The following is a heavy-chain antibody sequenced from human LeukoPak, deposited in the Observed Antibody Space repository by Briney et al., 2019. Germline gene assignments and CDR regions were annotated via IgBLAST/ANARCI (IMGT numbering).Heavy chain of an antibody. Sequence: ASVKVSCKASGYTFTSYGISWVRQAPGQGLEWMGWISAYNGNTNYAQKLQGRVTMTTDTSTSTAYMELSSLRSEDTAVYYCAREVQGYGGNSDASGRRVPYYYFDYWGQGTLVTVSS. V-gene: IGHV1-18*01. CDR3: AREVQGYGGNSDASGRRVPYYYFDY. D-gene: IGHD4-23*01. CDR1: GYTFTSYG. CDR2: ISAYNGNT. J-gene: IGHJ4*02.